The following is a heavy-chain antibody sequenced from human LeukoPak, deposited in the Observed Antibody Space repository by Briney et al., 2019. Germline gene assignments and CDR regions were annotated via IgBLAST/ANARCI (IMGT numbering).Heavy chain of an antibody. Sequence: GRSLRLSCAASGFTFSSYAMSWVRQAPGKGLEWVSAISGSGGSTYYADSVKGRFAISRDNSKNTLYLQMNSLRAEDTAVYYCAKKGTYCSGGSCYGYYYYMDVWGKGTTVTVSS. CDR1: GFTFSSYA. V-gene: IGHV3-23*01. CDR3: AKKGTYCSGGSCYGYYYYMDV. D-gene: IGHD2-15*01. CDR2: ISGSGGST. J-gene: IGHJ6*03.